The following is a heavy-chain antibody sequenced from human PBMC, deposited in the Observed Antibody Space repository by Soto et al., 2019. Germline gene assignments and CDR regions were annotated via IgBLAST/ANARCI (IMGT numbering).Heavy chain of an antibody. CDR2: ISAYNGNT. V-gene: IGHV1-18*01. J-gene: IGHJ4*02. CDR3: AREVDTMVRGYYFDY. Sequence: QVQLVQSGAEVKKPGASVKVSCKASGYTFTSYGISWVRQAPGQGLEWMGWISAYNGNTNYAQKLQGRVTMTTDTYQSTDSMELRSLRYDYTAVYYCAREVDTMVRGYYFDYLGQGTLVTVSS. D-gene: IGHD3-10*01. CDR1: GYTFTSYG.